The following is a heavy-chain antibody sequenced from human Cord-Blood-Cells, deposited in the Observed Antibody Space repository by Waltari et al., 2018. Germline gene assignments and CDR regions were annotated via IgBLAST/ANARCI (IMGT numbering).Heavy chain of an antibody. CDR3: ARGESAPAPDY. D-gene: IGHD3-3*01. Sequence: QVQLQQGGAGLFKPSGTLSRTCAVTGGAFSGCYWSWIRQPPGKGLKWIGEINHSGSTNYNPSLKSRVTISVDTSKNQFSLKLSSVTAADTAVYYCARGESAPAPDYWGQGTLVTVSS. V-gene: IGHV4-34*01. J-gene: IGHJ4*02. CDR2: INHSGST. CDR1: GGAFSGCY.